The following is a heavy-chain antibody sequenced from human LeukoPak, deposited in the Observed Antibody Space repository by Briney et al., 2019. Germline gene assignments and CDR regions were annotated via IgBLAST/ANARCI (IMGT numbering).Heavy chain of an antibody. V-gene: IGHV3-13*01. CDR3: ARDLVVVTGISDY. CDR2: IGTAGEI. J-gene: IGHJ4*02. CDR1: GFTFRSYD. Sequence: GGSLRLSCAASGFTFRSYDMHWVRQATGKGLEWVSGIGTAGEIYYPGSVKGRFTISRDNAKNSLYLQMNSLRAEDTAVYYCARDLVVVTGISDYWGQGTLVTVSS. D-gene: IGHD2-21*02.